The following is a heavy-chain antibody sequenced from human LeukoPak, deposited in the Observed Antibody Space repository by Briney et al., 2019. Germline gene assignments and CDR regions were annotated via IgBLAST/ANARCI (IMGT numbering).Heavy chain of an antibody. CDR1: GFTFSSYA. J-gene: IGHJ3*02. CDR3: AGRRDGFDI. V-gene: IGHV3-30-3*01. CDR2: ISYDGSNK. Sequence: SCKASGFTFSSYATHWVRQAPGKGLEWVAVISYDGSNKYYADSVKGRFTISRDNSKNTLYLQMNSLRAEDTALYYCAGRRDGFDIWGQGTMVTVSS.